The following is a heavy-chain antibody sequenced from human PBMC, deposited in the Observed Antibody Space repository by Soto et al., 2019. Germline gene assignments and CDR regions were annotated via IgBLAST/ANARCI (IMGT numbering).Heavy chain of an antibody. CDR3: AKIGHTAMVTDDAFDI. J-gene: IGHJ3*02. V-gene: IGHV3-23*01. D-gene: IGHD5-18*01. CDR1: GFTFSSYA. CDR2: ISGSGGST. Sequence: EVQLLESGGGLVQPGGSLRLSCAASGFTFSSYAMSWVRQAPGKGLEWVSAISGSGGSTYYADSVKGRFTISRDNSKNTLHLQMNSLRAEDTAVYYCAKIGHTAMVTDDAFDIWGQGTMVTVSS.